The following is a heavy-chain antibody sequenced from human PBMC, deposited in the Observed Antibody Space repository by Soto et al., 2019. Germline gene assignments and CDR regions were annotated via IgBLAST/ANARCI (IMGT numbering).Heavy chain of an antibody. D-gene: IGHD4-4*01. CDR1: GYSFTTYW. Sequence: GASLKISCKGSGYSFTTYWIAWVRQMPGKGLEWMGIINPGDSDIRYSPSFQGQVTISADNSISTAYLQWSSLKASDTAMYYCARHEQFYYYYYGMDVWGQGTAGTVSS. CDR3: ARHEQFYYYYYGMDV. V-gene: IGHV5-51*01. J-gene: IGHJ6*02. CDR2: INPGDSDI.